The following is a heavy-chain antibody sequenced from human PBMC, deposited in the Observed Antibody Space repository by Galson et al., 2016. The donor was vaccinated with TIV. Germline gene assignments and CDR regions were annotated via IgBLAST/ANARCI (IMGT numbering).Heavy chain of an antibody. J-gene: IGHJ3*01. V-gene: IGHV3-53*01. CDR2: IYTGGSA. D-gene: IGHD4-17*01. CDR1: GFTVSSYH. CDR3: ARKDSSVHGDLRGAFDV. Sequence: SLRLSCAVSGFTVSSYHMSWVRQAPGKGLEWMSVIYTGGSAYYPDSVKGRFTISRDDSKNTLHLQMNSLTVEDAGVYYCARKDSSVHGDLRGAFDVWGQGTMVIVSS.